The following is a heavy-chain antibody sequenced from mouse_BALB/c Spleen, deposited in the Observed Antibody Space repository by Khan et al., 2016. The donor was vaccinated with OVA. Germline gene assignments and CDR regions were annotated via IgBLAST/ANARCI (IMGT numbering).Heavy chain of an antibody. V-gene: IGHV1S137*01. J-gene: IGHJ3*01. CDR3: ARGGGGNRFAY. CDR1: GYTFTDFT. CDR2: ISTYYGHA. Sequence: VQLQESGAEVVRPGVSVKVSCKGSGYTFTDFTLHWVKQSHAMSLEWIGVISTYYGHATYNQKFKDKATMTVDKSSSTAYMELARLTSEDSAISYCARGGGGNRFAYWGQGTLVTVSA.